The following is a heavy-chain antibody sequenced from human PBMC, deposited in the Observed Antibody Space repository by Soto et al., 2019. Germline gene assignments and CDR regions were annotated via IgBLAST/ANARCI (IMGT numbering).Heavy chain of an antibody. CDR2: ISAHNGNT. CDR3: ARGRYGDY. J-gene: IGHJ4*02. Sequence: QVHLVQSGAEVKKPGASVKVSCKGSGYTFTTYGITWVRQDPGQGLEWMGWISAHNGNTHNAQKLQGSVTVTRDTSTSTAYMELRSLRSDDTAVYYCARGRYGDYWGQGALVTVSS. D-gene: IGHD1-1*01. V-gene: IGHV1-18*01. CDR1: GYTFTTYG.